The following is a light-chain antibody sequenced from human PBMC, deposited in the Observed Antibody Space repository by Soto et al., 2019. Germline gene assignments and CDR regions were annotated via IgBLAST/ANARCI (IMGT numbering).Light chain of an antibody. CDR2: DAS. Sequence: DIQMTQSPSSLSASVGDRVTITFQASQNINNYLNWYQQKPGRAPKLLIYDASNLEAGVPSRFRRSGTGTDFTITISGLQPEDIATYYSQQYENLPTFGQGTRLENK. J-gene: IGKJ5*01. V-gene: IGKV1-33*01. CDR1: QNINNY. CDR3: QQYENLPT.